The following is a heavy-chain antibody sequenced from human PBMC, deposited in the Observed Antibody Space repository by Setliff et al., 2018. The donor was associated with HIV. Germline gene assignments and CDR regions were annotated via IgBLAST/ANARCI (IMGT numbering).Heavy chain of an antibody. CDR1: GYSISSGCY. CDR2: MYHTGST. Sequence: PSETLSLTCAVSGYSISSGCYWGWIRQPPGKGLEWIGSMYHTGSTYYSPSLNSRFTISADTSKNQFSLNLSSVTAAETAVYYCARVGYHGSGRYSFDYWGQGTLVTVSS. J-gene: IGHJ4*02. CDR3: ARVGYHGSGRYSFDY. V-gene: IGHV4-38-2*01. D-gene: IGHD3-10*01.